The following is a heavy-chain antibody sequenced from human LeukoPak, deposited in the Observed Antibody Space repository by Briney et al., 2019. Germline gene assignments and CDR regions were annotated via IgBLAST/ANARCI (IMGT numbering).Heavy chain of an antibody. J-gene: IGHJ4*02. CDR1: GGSFSGYY. CDR2: INHSGSS. V-gene: IGHV4-34*01. D-gene: IGHD7-27*01. Sequence: SETLSLTCAVYGGSFSGYYWSWIRQPPGRGLQWIGEINHSGSSNYNPSLKSRVTISVDTSKNQFSLRLSSVTAADTAVFYCARRSSGYYFDYWGQGTLVTVSS. CDR3: ARRSSGYYFDY.